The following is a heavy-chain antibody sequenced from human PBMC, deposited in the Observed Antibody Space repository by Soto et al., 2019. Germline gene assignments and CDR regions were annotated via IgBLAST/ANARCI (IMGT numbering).Heavy chain of an antibody. V-gene: IGHV3-23*01. CDR2: VSASGLNT. CDR3: ISHASKFWGGAATLFPSFNF. D-gene: IGHD3-16*01. J-gene: IGHJ2*01. Sequence: GGSLRLSCAASGFTFSTYAMAWVRQAPGKGLEWVSGVSASGLNTDYADPVKGRFYISRDNSKNTAYLQMNSLKTEDTAVYYLISHASKFWGGAATLFPSFNFWGGAPLVPAPS. CDR1: GFTFSTYA.